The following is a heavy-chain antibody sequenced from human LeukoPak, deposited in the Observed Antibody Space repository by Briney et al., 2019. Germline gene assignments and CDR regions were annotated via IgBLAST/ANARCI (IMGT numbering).Heavy chain of an antibody. D-gene: IGHD3-16*01. Sequence: SETLSLTCTVSGGSISSYYWSWIRQPPGKGLEWVGYIYYSGSTNYNPSLKSRVTISVDTSKNQFSLKLSSVTAADTAVYYCARVWGDAFDIWGQGTMVTVSS. V-gene: IGHV4-59*01. CDR1: GGSISSYY. CDR2: IYYSGST. J-gene: IGHJ3*02. CDR3: ARVWGDAFDI.